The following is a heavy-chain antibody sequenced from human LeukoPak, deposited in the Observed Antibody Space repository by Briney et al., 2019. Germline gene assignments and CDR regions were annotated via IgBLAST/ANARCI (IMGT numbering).Heavy chain of an antibody. CDR2: IKHDGSEK. CDR3: AKARLRMRALVD. J-gene: IGHJ4*02. V-gene: IGHV3-7*01. Sequence: GGSLRLSCAASGFTFSSYWMSWVRQAPGKGLEWVANIKHDGSEKYYVDSVKGRFTISRDSAKNSLYLQMNSLRAEDTAVYYCAKARLRMRALVDWGQGTLVTVSS. CDR1: GFTFSSYW. D-gene: IGHD2-15*01.